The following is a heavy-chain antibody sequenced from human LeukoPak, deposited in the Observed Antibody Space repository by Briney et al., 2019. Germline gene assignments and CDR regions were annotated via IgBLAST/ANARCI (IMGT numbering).Heavy chain of an antibody. Sequence: PGGSLRLSCAASGFTVSSNLMSWVRQAPGKGLEWVGRIKSKTDGGTTDYAAPVKGRFTISRDDSNNTLYLQMNSLKTEDTAVYYCTTDLRYDYGDYRLDWGQGTLVTVSS. CDR2: IKSKTDGGTT. D-gene: IGHD4-17*01. V-gene: IGHV3-15*01. CDR3: TTDLRYDYGDYRLD. CDR1: GFTVSSNL. J-gene: IGHJ4*02.